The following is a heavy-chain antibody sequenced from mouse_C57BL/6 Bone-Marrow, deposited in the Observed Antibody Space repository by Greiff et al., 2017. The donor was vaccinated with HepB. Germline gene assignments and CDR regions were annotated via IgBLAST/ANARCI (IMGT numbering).Heavy chain of an antibody. Sequence: VQLQQSGAELVRPGSSVKMSCKTSGYTFTSYGINWVKQRPGQGLEGIGYIYIGKGYTEKNEKFKGKATLTSDTSSSTAYMQLSSLTSEDSAIYFCARESYWGQGTTLTVSS. J-gene: IGHJ2*01. V-gene: IGHV1-58*01. CDR1: GYTFTSYG. CDR3: ARESY. CDR2: IYIGKGYT.